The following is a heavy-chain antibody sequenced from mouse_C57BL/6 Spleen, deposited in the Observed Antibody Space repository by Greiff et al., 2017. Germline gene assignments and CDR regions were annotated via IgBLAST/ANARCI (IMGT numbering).Heavy chain of an antibody. CDR1: GYAFSSSW. V-gene: IGHV1-82*01. Sequence: VQLQESGPELVKPGASVKISCKASGYAFSSSWMNWVKQRPGKGLEWIGRIYPGDGATNYNGKFKGKATLTADKSSSTAYMQLSRLTSEDSAVYFCARFRLDYWGQGTTLTVSS. J-gene: IGHJ2*01. CDR2: IYPGDGAT. CDR3: ARFRLDY.